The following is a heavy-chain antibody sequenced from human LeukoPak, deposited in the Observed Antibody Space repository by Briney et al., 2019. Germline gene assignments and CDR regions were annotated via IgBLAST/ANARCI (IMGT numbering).Heavy chain of an antibody. J-gene: IGHJ4*02. Sequence: SGTLSLTCTVSGDSISTYYWSWIRQPPGKGLEWIGYIYNRGSTNYNPSLMSRVTISVDRSKNQFSLNLSSVTAADTAVYYCARYWQRDDYYFDYWGQGALVTVSS. V-gene: IGHV4-4*09. CDR3: ARYWQRDDYYFDY. CDR2: IYNRGST. CDR1: GDSISTYY. D-gene: IGHD2-8*02.